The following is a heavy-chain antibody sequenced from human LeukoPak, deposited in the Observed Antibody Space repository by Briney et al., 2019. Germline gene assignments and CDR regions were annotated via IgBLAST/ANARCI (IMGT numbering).Heavy chain of an antibody. D-gene: IGHD5/OR15-5a*01. CDR1: GFTFSDYS. J-gene: IGHJ6*02. CDR2: ISSSSDYI. Sequence: GGSLRLSCPASGFTFSDYSMSWVRQAPGKGLEWVSSISSSSDYIYYADSVKGRFTISRDNARNSLYLQMNSLRAEDTAAYYCARSRSVSNYKGMDVWGQGTTVTVSS. CDR3: ARSRSVSNYKGMDV. V-gene: IGHV3-21*01.